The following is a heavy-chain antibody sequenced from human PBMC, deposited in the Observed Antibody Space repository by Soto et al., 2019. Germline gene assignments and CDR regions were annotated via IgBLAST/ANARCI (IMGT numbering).Heavy chain of an antibody. CDR3: ATEWYCSGGSCYWFDP. J-gene: IGHJ5*02. Sequence: ASVKVSCKASGYTFTSYGISWVRQAPGKGLEWMGGFDPEDGETIYAQKFQGRVTMTEDTSTDTAYMELSSLRSEDTAVYYCATEWYCSGGSCYWFDPWGQGTLVTVSS. V-gene: IGHV1-24*01. D-gene: IGHD2-15*01. CDR1: GYTFTSYG. CDR2: FDPEDGET.